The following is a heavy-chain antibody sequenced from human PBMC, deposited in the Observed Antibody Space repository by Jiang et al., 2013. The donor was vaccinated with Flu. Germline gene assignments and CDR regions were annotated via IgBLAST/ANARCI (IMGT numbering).Heavy chain of an antibody. CDR3: AGSSWMNLWSPPDY. J-gene: IGHJ4*02. D-gene: IGHD2-21*01. V-gene: IGHV3-30*04. CDR1: GFTFSGVP. CDR2: VSYDGQYK. Sequence: VQLVESGGGVVQSGRSLRLSCVASGFTFSGVPMHWVRQAPGMGLEWVAVVSYDGQYKVYADSVRGRFTISRDNSKKTLYLHMYSLRSDDTAVYYCAGSSWMNLWSPPDYWGQGTLVTVSS.